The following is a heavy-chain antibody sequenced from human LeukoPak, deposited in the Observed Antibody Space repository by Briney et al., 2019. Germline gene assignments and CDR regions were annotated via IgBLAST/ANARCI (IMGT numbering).Heavy chain of an antibody. V-gene: IGHV1-46*01. CDR3: ARGLYDQIDY. Sequence: ASVKVSCKAFGYTFTSNYMHWVRQAPGQGPEWMGVISPSGGSTTYAQKFQGRVTMTTDTSTSTAYMELRSLRSDDTAVYYCARGLYDQIDYWGQGTLVTVSS. D-gene: IGHD3-3*01. CDR2: ISPSGGST. J-gene: IGHJ4*02. CDR1: GYTFTSNY.